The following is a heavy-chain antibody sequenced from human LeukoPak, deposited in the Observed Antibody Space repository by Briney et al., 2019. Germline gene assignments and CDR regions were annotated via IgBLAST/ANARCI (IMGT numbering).Heavy chain of an antibody. CDR2: INPDSGVT. V-gene: IGHV1-2*02. D-gene: IGHD1-1*01. Sequence: GASVKVSCKASGYTFTGYYMHWVRQAPGQRLERVAWINPDSGVTNYAQNFQGRVTVTRDTSISTAYMELTRLRSDDTAVYYCARVIAGTPSFAYWGQGTLVTVSS. J-gene: IGHJ4*02. CDR1: GYTFTGYY. CDR3: ARVIAGTPSFAY.